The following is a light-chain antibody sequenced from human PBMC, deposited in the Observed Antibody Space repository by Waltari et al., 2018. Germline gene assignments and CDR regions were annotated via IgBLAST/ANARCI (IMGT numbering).Light chain of an antibody. Sequence: DTQMTQSPSTLSASVGDRVTITCRASQTISTWLAWYQQKPGKAPKVLIYAASTLLGGVPSRFSGSGSGTDFTLTISSLQPEDSATYYCQQYYSTLSFGPGTKVDVK. J-gene: IGKJ3*01. CDR1: QTISTW. V-gene: IGKV1-39*01. CDR3: QQYYSTLS. CDR2: AAS.